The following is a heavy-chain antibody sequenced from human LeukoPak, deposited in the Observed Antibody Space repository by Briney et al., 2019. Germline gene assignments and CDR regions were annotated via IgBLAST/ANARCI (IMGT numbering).Heavy chain of an antibody. Sequence: GGSLRLSCAASGFTFSSYGMHWVRQAPGKGLEWVALISNDGSNKFHADSVKGRFTISRDSSKNTLYLQMSSLRTEDTAVYYYAKQLVGAGPVDYWGQGTLVTVSS. V-gene: IGHV3-30*18. CDR2: ISNDGSNK. J-gene: IGHJ4*02. D-gene: IGHD1-26*01. CDR1: GFTFSSYG. CDR3: AKQLVGAGPVDY.